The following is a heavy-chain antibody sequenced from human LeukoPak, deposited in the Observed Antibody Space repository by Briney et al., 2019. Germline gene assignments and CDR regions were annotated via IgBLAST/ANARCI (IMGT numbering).Heavy chain of an antibody. CDR2: INPNSGGT. J-gene: IGHJ6*03. V-gene: IGHV1-2*02. Sequence: GASVKVSCKASGYTFTGYYMHWVRQAPGQGLEWMGWINPNSGGTNYAQKFQGRVTMTRDTSISTAYMELSRLRSDDTAVYYCARKGSYYYYYYMDVWGKGTTVTVSS. CDR3: ARKGSYYYYYYMDV. CDR1: GYTFTGYY.